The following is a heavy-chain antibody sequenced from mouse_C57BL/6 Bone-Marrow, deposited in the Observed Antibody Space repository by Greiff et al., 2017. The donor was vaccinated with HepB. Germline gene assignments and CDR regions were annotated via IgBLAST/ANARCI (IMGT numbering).Heavy chain of an antibody. V-gene: IGHV1-55*01. Sequence: QVQLQQPGAELVKPGASVKMSCKASGYTFTSYWITWVKQRPGQGLEWIGDIYPGSGSTNYNEKFKSKATLTVDTSSSTAYMQLSSLTSDDSAVYYCARQDYGGAWFAYWGQGTLVTVSA. J-gene: IGHJ3*01. CDR3: ARQDYGGAWFAY. CDR2: IYPGSGST. CDR1: GYTFTSYW. D-gene: IGHD2-4*01.